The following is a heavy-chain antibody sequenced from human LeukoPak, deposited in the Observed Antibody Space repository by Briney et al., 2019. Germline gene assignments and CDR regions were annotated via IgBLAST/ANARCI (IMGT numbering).Heavy chain of an antibody. J-gene: IGHJ4*02. CDR1: AGSIRSGDYY. CDR2: IYYSGST. Sequence: PSETLSLTCTVSAGSIRSGDYYWSWIRQPPGKGLEWIGYIYYSGSTDYNPSLKSRVTISVDTSKNQFSLKLSSVTAADTAVYYCARDDGHYWGQGTLVTVSS. D-gene: IGHD5-24*01. CDR3: ARDDGHY. V-gene: IGHV4-30-4*01.